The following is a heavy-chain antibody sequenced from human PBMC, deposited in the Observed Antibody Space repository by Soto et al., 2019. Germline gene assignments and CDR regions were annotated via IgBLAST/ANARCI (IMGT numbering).Heavy chain of an antibody. V-gene: IGHV3-23*01. CDR2: ISGSGGST. CDR3: AKDQGYSYGYYYYGMDV. CDR1: GFTFSSYA. D-gene: IGHD5-18*01. Sequence: CAASGFTFSSYAMSWVRQAPGKGLEWVSAISGSGGSTYYADSVKGRFTISRDNSKNTLYLQMNSLRAEDTAVYYCAKDQGYSYGYYYYGMDVWGQGTTVTVSS. J-gene: IGHJ6*02.